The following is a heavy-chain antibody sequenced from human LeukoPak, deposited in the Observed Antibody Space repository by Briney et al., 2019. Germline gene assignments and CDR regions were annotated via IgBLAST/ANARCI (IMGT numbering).Heavy chain of an antibody. CDR3: AKAIAARGYYSYGMDV. CDR2: ISGSGGST. Sequence: GGSLRLSCAASGFTFSSYGMHWVRQAPGKGLEWVSAISGSGGSTNYADSVKGRFTISRDNSKNTLYLQMNSLRAEDTAVYYCAKAIAARGYYSYGMDVWGQGTTVTVSS. CDR1: GFTFSSYG. V-gene: IGHV3-23*01. J-gene: IGHJ6*02. D-gene: IGHD6-6*01.